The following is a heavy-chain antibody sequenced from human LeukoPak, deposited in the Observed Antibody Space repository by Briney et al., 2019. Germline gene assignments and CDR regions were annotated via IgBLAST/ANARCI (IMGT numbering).Heavy chain of an antibody. J-gene: IGHJ4*02. CDR3: ARDYEVAAGTGGIDH. D-gene: IGHD6-13*01. CDR1: GFTVSSYY. CDR2: IYSGGST. V-gene: IGHV3-53*01. Sequence: EGSLRLSCAASGFTVSSYYMSWVRQAPGKGLEWVSVIYSGGSTYYADSVKGRFTISRDNPKNTLYLQMNSLRAEDTAVYYCARDYEVAAGTGGIDHWGQGTLVTVSS.